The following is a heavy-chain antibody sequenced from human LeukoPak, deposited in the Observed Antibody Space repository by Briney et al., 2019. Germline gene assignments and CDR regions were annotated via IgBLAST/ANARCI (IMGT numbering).Heavy chain of an antibody. D-gene: IGHD2/OR15-2a*01. Sequence: PGGSLRLSCAASGFTFSSSTMTWVRQSPGKGLEWVSSISSSSTYIYYADSVKGRFIISRDNAKNSLYLQMNSLRAEDTAVFYCARDFLNAIDIWGQGTVVTVSS. CDR2: ISSSSTYI. V-gene: IGHV3-21*01. CDR3: ARDFLNAIDI. J-gene: IGHJ3*02. CDR1: GFTFSSST.